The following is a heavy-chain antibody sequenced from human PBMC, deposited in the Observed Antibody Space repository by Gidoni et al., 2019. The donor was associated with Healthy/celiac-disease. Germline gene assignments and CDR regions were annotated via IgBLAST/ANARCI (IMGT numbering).Heavy chain of an antibody. CDR3: ERERWTWVVGDDALDV. D-gene: IGHD2-2*01. J-gene: IGHJ3*01. V-gene: IGHV1-69*08. Sequence: VQLLQSGAEGKKPGTSVKVSCKASGATFSSYTISWARQATGQGLAWMGRIIPILGIANYAQKVQGRVTITADKSTSTAYMKLSSMRSEDTAVDYCERERWTWVVGDDALDVWGQGTMVTVSS. CDR2: IIPILGIA. CDR1: GATFSSYT.